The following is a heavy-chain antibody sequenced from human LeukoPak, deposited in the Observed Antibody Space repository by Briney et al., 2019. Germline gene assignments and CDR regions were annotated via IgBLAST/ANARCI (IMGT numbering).Heavy chain of an antibody. Sequence: GASVKVSCKASGYTFTDYYMHWVRQAPGQGLEWVGRINPNTGGTNYAQRFQGRVTLTRDTSITTAYMELSSLRSDDTAMYYCACLYQWQVSYYSHGMDVWGQGTTVTVSS. CDR3: ACLYQWQVSYYSHGMDV. V-gene: IGHV1-2*06. J-gene: IGHJ6*02. CDR2: INPNTGGT. CDR1: GYTFTDYY. D-gene: IGHD6-19*01.